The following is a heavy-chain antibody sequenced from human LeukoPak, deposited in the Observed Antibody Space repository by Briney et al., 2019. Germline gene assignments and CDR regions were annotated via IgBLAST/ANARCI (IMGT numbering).Heavy chain of an antibody. CDR2: IYWNDDK. J-gene: IGHJ5*02. CDR1: GFSLSTSGVG. Sequence: SGPTLVKPTQTLTLTCTFSGFSLSTSGVGVGWIRQPPGKALEWLSLIYWNDDKRYSPSLKSRLTITKDTSKNQVVLTMTNMDPVDTATYYCAHSPSSGYCSSTWGQGTLVTVSS. CDR3: AHSPSSGYCSST. D-gene: IGHD2-2*01. V-gene: IGHV2-5*01.